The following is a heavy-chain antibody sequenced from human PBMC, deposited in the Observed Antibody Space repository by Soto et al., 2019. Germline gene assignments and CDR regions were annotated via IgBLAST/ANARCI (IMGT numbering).Heavy chain of an antibody. D-gene: IGHD1-26*01. J-gene: IGHJ4*02. V-gene: IGHV1-18*01. Sequence: QVQLVQSGAEVKRPGASVKVSCKTPGNFCSKFGISWVRQAPGQGLEWMGWINGHTGSTNYAPKFRGRVKMTTATSTGILYMELSSLTSDDTAVYYCGRDGDQWDPRYIDYWGQGTLVSV. CDR3: GRDGDQWDPRYIDY. CDR1: GNFCSKFG. CDR2: INGHTGST.